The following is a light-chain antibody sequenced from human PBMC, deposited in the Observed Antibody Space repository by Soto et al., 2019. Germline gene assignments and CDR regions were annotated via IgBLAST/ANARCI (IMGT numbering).Light chain of an antibody. CDR2: EVN. V-gene: IGLV2-8*01. CDR1: SSDVGGYNY. CDR3: SSYAGSSNV. Sequence: QSVLTQPPSASGSPGQSVAISCTGTSSDVGGYNYVSWYQQHPGKAPKLMIYEVNKRPSGVPDRSSGSKSGNTASLTVSGLQAEDEAAYYCSSYAGSSNVFGTGTKLTVL. J-gene: IGLJ1*01.